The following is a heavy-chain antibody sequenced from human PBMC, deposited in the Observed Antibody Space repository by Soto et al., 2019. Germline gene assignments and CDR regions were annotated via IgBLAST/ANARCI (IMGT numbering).Heavy chain of an antibody. Sequence: QVQLVESGGGVVQPGRSLRLSCAASGFTFSSYAMHWVRQAPGKGLEWVAAISYDGSNKYYADSVKGRFTISRGNSKNTLYLQMNSLRAEDTAVYYCAGDKAMAYYYYGMDVWCQGTTVTVSS. CDR1: GFTFSSYA. D-gene: IGHD5-18*01. CDR3: AGDKAMAYYYYGMDV. V-gene: IGHV3-30-3*01. J-gene: IGHJ6*02. CDR2: ISYDGSNK.